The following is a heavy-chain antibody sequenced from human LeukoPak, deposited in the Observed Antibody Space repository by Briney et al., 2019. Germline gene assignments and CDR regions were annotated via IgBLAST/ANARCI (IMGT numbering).Heavy chain of an antibody. CDR3: AKTADYHGSTAYYCPLRD. Sequence: SETLSLTCTVSGGSISSSSYYWGWIRQPPGKGLEWIGSIYYSGSTYYNPSLKSRVTISVDTSKNQFSLKLSSVTAADTAVYYCAKTADYHGSTAYYCPLRDWGQGTLVTVSS. CDR2: IYYSGST. V-gene: IGHV4-39*07. D-gene: IGHD3-10*01. CDR1: GGSISSSSYY. J-gene: IGHJ4*02.